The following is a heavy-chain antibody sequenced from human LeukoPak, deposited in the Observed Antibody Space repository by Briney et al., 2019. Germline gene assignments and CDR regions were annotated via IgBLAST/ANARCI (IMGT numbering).Heavy chain of an antibody. Sequence: SVKVSCKASGYTFTSFDINWARQSTGQGLEWMGWMNPNSGNTGYAQKFQGRVTMTRNTSISTAYMELSSLRSDDTAVYYCARVLPGDHWGQGTLVTVSS. CDR1: GYTFTSFD. CDR2: MNPNSGNT. J-gene: IGHJ4*02. V-gene: IGHV1-8*01. CDR3: ARVLPGDH.